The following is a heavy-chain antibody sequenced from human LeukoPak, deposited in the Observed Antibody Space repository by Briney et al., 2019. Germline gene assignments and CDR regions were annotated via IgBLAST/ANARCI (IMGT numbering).Heavy chain of an antibody. Sequence: SETLSLTCTVSGGSVSSGSYYWSWIRQPPGKGLEWIGYIHYSGSTSYNPSLKSRVIISVDTSKTQFFLKLSSVTAADTAVYYCATELVYSSGWYADAFDIWGQGTMVTVSS. J-gene: IGHJ3*02. V-gene: IGHV4-61*01. CDR3: ATELVYSSGWYADAFDI. CDR1: GGSVSSGSYY. D-gene: IGHD6-19*01. CDR2: IHYSGST.